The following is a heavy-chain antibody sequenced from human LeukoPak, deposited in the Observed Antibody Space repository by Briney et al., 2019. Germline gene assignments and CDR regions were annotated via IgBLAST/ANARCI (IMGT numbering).Heavy chain of an antibody. D-gene: IGHD4-23*01. Sequence: ASVKVSCKASGYTFTNYYMHWVRQPPGQGLEWMGLINHSGGSTSYAEKFQGRVIMTRDMSTTTDYMELSSLRSEDTAVYYCARDNSIGGRGWWFDPWGQGTLVTVSS. CDR1: GYTFTNYY. CDR3: ARDNSIGGRGWWFDP. J-gene: IGHJ5*02. V-gene: IGHV1-46*01. CDR2: INHSGGST.